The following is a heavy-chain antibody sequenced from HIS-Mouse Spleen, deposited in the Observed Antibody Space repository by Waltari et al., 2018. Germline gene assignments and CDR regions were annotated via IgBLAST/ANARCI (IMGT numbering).Heavy chain of an antibody. CDR2: IYYSGST. V-gene: IGHV4-39*07. Sequence: QLQLQESGPGLVKPSETLSLTCPVSGCSISSSSYHWGWIRQPPGKGLELIGSIYYSGSTYYNPSLKSRVTISVDTSKNQFSLKLSSVTAADTAVYYCAREPSAFDIWGQGTMVTVSS. CDR1: GCSISSSSYH. CDR3: AREPSAFDI. J-gene: IGHJ3*02.